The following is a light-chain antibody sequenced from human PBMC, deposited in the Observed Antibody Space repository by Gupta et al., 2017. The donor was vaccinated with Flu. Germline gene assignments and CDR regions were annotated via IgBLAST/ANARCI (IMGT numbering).Light chain of an antibody. CDR3: QQYYTLPYT. CDR1: QDISNY. J-gene: IGKJ2*01. Sequence: PSSLSASVGDRITITGQASQDISNYLSWYQQKPGEAPELLIYDAFRVEIGVPSRFSASGSGTDFTLTISSLQPEDIATYYCQQYYTLPYTFGQGTKMEI. V-gene: IGKV1-33*01. CDR2: DAF.